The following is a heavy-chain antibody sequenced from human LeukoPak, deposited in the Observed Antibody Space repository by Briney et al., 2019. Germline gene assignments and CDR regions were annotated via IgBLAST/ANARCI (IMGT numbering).Heavy chain of an antibody. Sequence: GASVKVSCKASGYTFTSYGINWVRQAPGQGLEWMGWISAYNGNTNYAQKFQGRVTMTTDTPMSTAYMELRSLRSDDTAVYYCARESPRMIFGVVFDYYYMDVWGKGTTVTVSS. CDR2: ISAYNGNT. J-gene: IGHJ6*03. CDR3: ARESPRMIFGVVFDYYYMDV. D-gene: IGHD3/OR15-3a*01. V-gene: IGHV1-18*01. CDR1: GYTFTSYG.